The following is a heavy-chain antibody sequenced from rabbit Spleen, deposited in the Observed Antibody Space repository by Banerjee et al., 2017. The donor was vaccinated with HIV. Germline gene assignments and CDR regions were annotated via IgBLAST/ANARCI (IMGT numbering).Heavy chain of an antibody. Sequence: QEQLEESGGGLVKPEGSLTLTCKASGFPFSNKAVMCWVRQAPGKGLEWIACIDPLFGTTYYANWLNGRFTISSHNAQNTLYLQLNTLTAADTATYFCVRGSSSSGSYSLWGQGTLVTVS. D-gene: IGHD1-1*01. CDR3: VRGSSSSGSYSL. CDR1: GFPFSNKA. V-gene: IGHV1S47*01. CDR2: IDPLFGTT. J-gene: IGHJ4*01.